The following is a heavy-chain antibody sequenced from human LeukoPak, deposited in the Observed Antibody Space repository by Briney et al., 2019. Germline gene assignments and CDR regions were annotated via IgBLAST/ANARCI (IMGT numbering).Heavy chain of an antibody. Sequence: ASVKVSCEASGYTFTSYGISWVRQAPGQGLEWMGWISAYNGDTNYAQKLQARVTMTTDTSTNTAYMELRSLRSDDTAVYYCARGHVVTPGSSAFDIWGQGTMVTVSS. V-gene: IGHV1-18*01. CDR1: GYTFTSYG. D-gene: IGHD4-23*01. CDR3: ARGHVVTPGSSAFDI. CDR2: ISAYNGDT. J-gene: IGHJ3*02.